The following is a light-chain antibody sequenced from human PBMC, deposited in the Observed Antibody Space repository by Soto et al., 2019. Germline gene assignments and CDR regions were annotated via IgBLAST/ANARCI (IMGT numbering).Light chain of an antibody. V-gene: IGKV3-20*01. CDR3: QQYSSSPCT. CDR1: QSVTSSY. J-gene: IGKJ2*02. Sequence: EIVLTQSPGTLSLSPGERATLSCRASQSVTSSYLAWYQQKPGQAPRLLIYGASSRATDIPDRFSGSGSGTDFTLSISRLEPEDFAVYYCQQYSSSPCTFGQGTKLEIK. CDR2: GAS.